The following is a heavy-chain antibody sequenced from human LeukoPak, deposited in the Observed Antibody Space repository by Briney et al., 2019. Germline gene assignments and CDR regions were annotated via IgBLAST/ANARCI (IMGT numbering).Heavy chain of an antibody. D-gene: IGHD2-21*02. V-gene: IGHV3-7*03. Sequence: GGSLRLSCVVSRFTFSHYWMSWVRQAPGKGLEWVANIKQDGSEKYYVDSVKGRFTISRDNAKNSLYLQMNSLRAEGTAVYYCARGGTAIGFVCWGQGTLVTVSS. CDR3: ARGGTAIGFVC. CDR1: RFTFSHYW. CDR2: IKQDGSEK. J-gene: IGHJ4*02.